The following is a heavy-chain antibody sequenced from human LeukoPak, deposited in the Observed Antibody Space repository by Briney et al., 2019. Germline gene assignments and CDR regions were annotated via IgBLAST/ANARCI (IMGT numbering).Heavy chain of an antibody. Sequence: ASVKVSCKASGGTFSSYAISRVRQAPGQGLEWMGGIIPIFGTANYAQKFQGRVTITADESTSTAYMELSSLRSEDTAVYYCASRIAVAGNFDYWGQGTLVTVSS. D-gene: IGHD6-19*01. CDR3: ASRIAVAGNFDY. CDR1: GGTFSSYA. J-gene: IGHJ4*02. CDR2: IIPIFGTA. V-gene: IGHV1-69*13.